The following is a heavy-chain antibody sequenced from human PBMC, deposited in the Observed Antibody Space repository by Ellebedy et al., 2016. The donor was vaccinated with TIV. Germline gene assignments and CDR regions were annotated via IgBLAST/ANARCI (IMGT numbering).Heavy chain of an antibody. D-gene: IGHD3-22*01. CDR2: IWYDGSTK. CDR1: GFTFSTYG. V-gene: IGHV3-33*01. J-gene: IGHJ6*02. Sequence: GESLKISCAASGFTFSTYGIHWVRQAPGKGLEWVAVIWYDGSTKYYADSVKGRFTISRDNSKNTLYLQMNSLRAEDTAVYYCARDLYITNYYDSSGFLNYGMDVWGQGTTVTVSS. CDR3: ARDLYITNYYDSSGFLNYGMDV.